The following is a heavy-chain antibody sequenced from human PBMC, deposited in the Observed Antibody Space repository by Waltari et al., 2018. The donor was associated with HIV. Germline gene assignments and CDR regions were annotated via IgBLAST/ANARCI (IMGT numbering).Heavy chain of an antibody. D-gene: IGHD3-16*01. V-gene: IGHV4-39*01. CDR2: IYYSGTA. CDR3: ARLRFHSLYYFDS. CDR1: DASISSSSYY. Sequence: QLHLQESGPGLVKPSQTLSVPCSVSDASISSSSYYWAWIRQPPGKGLEWIGAIYYSGTAYYNPSVKSRVSASLDASKNELSLKLTSVTATDTALYYCARLRFHSLYYFDSWGPGILVTVSS. J-gene: IGHJ4*02.